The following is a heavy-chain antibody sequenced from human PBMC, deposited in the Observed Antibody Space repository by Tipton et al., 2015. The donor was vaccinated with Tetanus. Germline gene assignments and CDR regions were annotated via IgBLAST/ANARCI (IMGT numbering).Heavy chain of an antibody. CDR3: ARVWFGVLFGVGAFDI. D-gene: IGHD3-10*01. V-gene: IGHV4-59*01. Sequence: TLSLTCTISGGSFGKFYWAWIRQPPGRGLEWIGYIYYSGSTNYDPSLKSRVTISLDTSKNQFSLKMSYVAASDTAMYFCARVWFGVLFGVGAFDIWGQGTMVTVSS. J-gene: IGHJ3*02. CDR1: GGSFGKFY. CDR2: IYYSGST.